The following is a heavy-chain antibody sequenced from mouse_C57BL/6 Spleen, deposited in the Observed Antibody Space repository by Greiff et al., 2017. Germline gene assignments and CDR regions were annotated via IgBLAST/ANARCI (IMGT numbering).Heavy chain of an antibody. J-gene: IGHJ2*01. CDR3: ADYYGSSYGY. V-gene: IGHV1-19*01. CDR1: GYTFTDYY. D-gene: IGHD1-1*01. Sequence: LVKPGASVKMSCKASGYTFTDYYMNWVKQSHGKSLEWIGVINPYNGGTSYNQKFKGKATLTVDKSSSTAYMELNSLTSEDSAVYYCADYYGSSYGYWGQGTTLTVSS. CDR2: INPYNGGT.